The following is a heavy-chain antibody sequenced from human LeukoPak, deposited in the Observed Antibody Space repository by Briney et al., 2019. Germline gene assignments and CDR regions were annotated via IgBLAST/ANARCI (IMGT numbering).Heavy chain of an antibody. CDR3: ARDLPLRVTMVRGVFDY. D-gene: IGHD3-10*01. CDR1: EFTFSTYW. Sequence: GGSLRLSCAASEFTFSTYWMSWVRQAPGKGLEWVANIKQDGSEKYYVDSVKGRFTISRDNAKNSLYLQMNSLRAEDTAVYYCARDLPLRVTMVRGVFDYWGQGTLVTVSS. CDR2: IKQDGSEK. J-gene: IGHJ4*02. V-gene: IGHV3-7*01.